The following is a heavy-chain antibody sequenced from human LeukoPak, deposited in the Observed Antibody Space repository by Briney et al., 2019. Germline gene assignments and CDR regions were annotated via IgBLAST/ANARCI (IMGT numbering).Heavy chain of an antibody. J-gene: IGHJ4*02. CDR1: GGSISSSSYY. CDR3: ARSTDRYCSGGSCYPFYFDY. V-gene: IGHV4-61*02. Sequence: SETLSLTCTVSGGSISSSSYYWGWIRQPAGKGLEWIGRIYTSGSTNYNPSLKSRVTISVDTSKNQFSLKLSSVTAADTAVYYCARSTDRYCSGGSCYPFYFDYWGQGTLVTVSS. D-gene: IGHD2-15*01. CDR2: IYTSGST.